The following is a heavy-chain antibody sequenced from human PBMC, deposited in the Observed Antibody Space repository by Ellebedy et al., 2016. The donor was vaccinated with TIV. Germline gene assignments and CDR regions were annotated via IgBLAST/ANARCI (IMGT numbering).Heavy chain of an antibody. CDR3: AQALLFGEIKLLGMDV. CDR1: GGSFSRSA. D-gene: IGHD3-10*01. V-gene: IGHV1-69*13. J-gene: IGHJ6*02. CDR2: IHPTFGTT. Sequence: ASVKVSCKASGGSFSRSAINWVRQAPGQGLEWMGGIHPTFGTTNYAQKFQGRVIITADESTSTAYMELISLTSADTAVYYCAQALLFGEIKLLGMDVWGQGTTVTVSS.